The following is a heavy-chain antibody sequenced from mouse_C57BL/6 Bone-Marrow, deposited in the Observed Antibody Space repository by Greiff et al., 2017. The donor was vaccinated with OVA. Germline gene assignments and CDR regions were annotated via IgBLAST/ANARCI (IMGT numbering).Heavy chain of an antibody. CDR3: ARAGD. V-gene: IGHV3-6*01. CDR2: ISYDGSN. Sequence: DVHLVESGPGLVKPSQSLSLTCSVTGYSITSGYYWNWIRQFPGNKLEWMGYISYDGSNNYNPSLKNRISITRDTSKNQFFLKLNSVTTEDTATYYCARAGDWGQGTLVTVSA. J-gene: IGHJ3*01. CDR1: GYSITSGYY.